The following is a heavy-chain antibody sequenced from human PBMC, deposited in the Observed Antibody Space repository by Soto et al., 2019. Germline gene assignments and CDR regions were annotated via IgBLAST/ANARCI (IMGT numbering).Heavy chain of an antibody. CDR1: GFTVSSNY. CDR3: ARDRHYDYVWGTLDY. CDR2: IYSGGST. Sequence: GGSLRLSCAASGFTVSSNYMSWVRQAPGKGLEWVSVIYSGGSTYYADSVKGRFTISRDNSKNTLYLQMNSLRAEDTAVYYCARDRHYDYVWGTLDYWGQGTLVTVSA. J-gene: IGHJ4*02. D-gene: IGHD3-16*01. V-gene: IGHV3-66*01.